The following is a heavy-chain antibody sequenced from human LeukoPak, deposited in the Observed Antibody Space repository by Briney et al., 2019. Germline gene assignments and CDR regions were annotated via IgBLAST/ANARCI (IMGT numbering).Heavy chain of an antibody. Sequence: ASVKVSCKTSGYIFTTYSIHWVRHAPGQRLEWMGIINPKGDITTYAQRFQGRVSMTSHSSTATVYMELSGLSSEDTAIYYCARKWSSRDWFDPWGQGTLLTVSS. CDR1: GYIFTTYS. CDR2: INPKGDIT. D-gene: IGHD2-8*01. V-gene: IGHV1-46*01. J-gene: IGHJ5*02. CDR3: ARKWSSRDWFDP.